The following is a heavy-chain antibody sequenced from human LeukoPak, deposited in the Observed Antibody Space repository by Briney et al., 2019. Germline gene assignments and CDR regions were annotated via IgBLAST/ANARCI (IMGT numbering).Heavy chain of an antibody. Sequence: ASVKVSCKASGYTFTGYYMHWVRQAPGQGLEWMGWINPNSGGTNYAQKLQGRVTMTTDTSTSTAYMDLRSLRSDDTAVYYCASGFLGGYDSNFDYWGQGTLVTVSS. V-gene: IGHV1-2*02. D-gene: IGHD5-12*01. J-gene: IGHJ4*02. CDR1: GYTFTGYY. CDR2: INPNSGGT. CDR3: ASGFLGGYDSNFDY.